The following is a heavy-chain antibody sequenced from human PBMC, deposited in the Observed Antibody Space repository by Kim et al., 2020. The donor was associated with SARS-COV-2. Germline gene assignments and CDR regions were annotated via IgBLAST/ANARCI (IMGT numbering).Heavy chain of an antibody. J-gene: IGHJ5*02. Sequence: SETLSLTCTVSGGSISSYYWSWIRQPPGKGLEWIGYIYYSGSTNYNPSLKSRVTISVDTSKNQFSLKLSSVTAADTAVYYCARDFCSGGSCYLSTSWFDPWGQGTLVTVSS. CDR3: ARDFCSGGSCYLSTSWFDP. V-gene: IGHV4-59*01. CDR2: IYYSGST. D-gene: IGHD2-15*01. CDR1: GGSISSYY.